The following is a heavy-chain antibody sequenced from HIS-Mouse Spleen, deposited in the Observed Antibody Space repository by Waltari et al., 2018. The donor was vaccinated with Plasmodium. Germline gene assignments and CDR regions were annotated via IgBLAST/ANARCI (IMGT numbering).Heavy chain of an antibody. J-gene: IGHJ3*02. CDR2: INHSGST. Sequence: VQLQQWGAGLLKPSETLSLTCAVYGGSFSGYYWSWIRQPPGTGLEWSGEINHSGSTHNSPSLKSRVTISVDTSKNQFSLKLSSVTAADTAVYYCARAPIRDAFDIWGQGTMVTVSS. CDR1: GGSFSGYY. V-gene: IGHV4-34*01. D-gene: IGHD3-9*01. CDR3: ARAPIRDAFDI.